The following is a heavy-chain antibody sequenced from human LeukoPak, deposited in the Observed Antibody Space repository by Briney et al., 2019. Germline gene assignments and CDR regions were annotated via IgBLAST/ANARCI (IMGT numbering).Heavy chain of an antibody. CDR1: GFTFSSYS. V-gene: IGHV3-21*05. Sequence: PGGSLRLSCAASGFTFSSYSMNWVRQAPGKGLEGVSYISSSSSYTNYADSVKGRFTISRDNAKNSLYLQMNSLRAEDTAVYYCARDLAAAGTFGFDPWGQGTLVTVSS. CDR3: ARDLAAAGTFGFDP. J-gene: IGHJ5*02. D-gene: IGHD6-13*01. CDR2: ISSSSSYT.